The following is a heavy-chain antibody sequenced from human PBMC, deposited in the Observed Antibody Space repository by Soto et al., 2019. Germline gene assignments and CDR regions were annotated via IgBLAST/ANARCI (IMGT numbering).Heavy chain of an antibody. Sequence: GSLRLSSAASGFTFSDYSVTWVRQAPVKELEWVSGLLRPGRSTYYADSVKGRFTIFGDTSANTVYLQMDSLRAEDTAVYYCAKDAIDNYGIWLMDSWGQGTVVTVSS. CDR3: AKDAIDNYGIWLMDS. J-gene: IGHJ5*02. CDR1: GFTFSDYS. D-gene: IGHD3-16*01. V-gene: IGHV3-23*01. CDR2: LLRPGRST.